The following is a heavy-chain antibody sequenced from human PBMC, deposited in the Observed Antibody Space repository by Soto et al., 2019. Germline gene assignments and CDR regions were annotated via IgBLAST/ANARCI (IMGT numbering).Heavy chain of an antibody. CDR2: ISGSGDTT. J-gene: IGHJ4*01. CDR3: AKDKKSNWNDDDY. V-gene: IGHV3-23*01. CDR1: GFTFSSDA. Sequence: EVQLLESGGGLVQPGGSLRLSCAGSGFTFSSDAMSWVRQAPGKGLEWVSAISGSGDTTYYADSVKGRFTISRDNSKNTLYLQMNSLRVEDTAVYYCAKDKKSNWNDDDYWGHGILVTVSS. D-gene: IGHD1-20*01.